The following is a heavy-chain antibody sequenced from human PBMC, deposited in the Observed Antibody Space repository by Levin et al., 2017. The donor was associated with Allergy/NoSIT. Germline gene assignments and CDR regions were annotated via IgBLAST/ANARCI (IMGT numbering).Heavy chain of an antibody. J-gene: IGHJ4*02. CDR1: GGSFSGYY. CDR3: ARGRSTFWSGYSKFDY. V-gene: IGHV4-34*01. CDR2: INHSGST. D-gene: IGHD3-3*01. Sequence: ASETLSLTCAVYGGSFSGYYWSWIRQPPGKGLEWIGEINHSGSTNYNPSLKSRVTISVDTSKNQFSLKLSSVTAADTAVYYCARGRSTFWSGYSKFDYWGQGTLVTVSS.